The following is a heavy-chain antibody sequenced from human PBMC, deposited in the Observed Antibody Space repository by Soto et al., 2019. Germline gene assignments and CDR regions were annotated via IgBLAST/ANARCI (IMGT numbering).Heavy chain of an antibody. CDR3: ARDSGLNGMDV. J-gene: IGHJ6*02. Sequence: SETLSLTCTVSGGSISSGDYYWSWIRQPPGKGLEWIGYIYYSGSTYYNPSLKSRVTISVDTSKNQFSLKLSSVTTADTAVYYCARDSGLNGMDVWGQGTTVTVSS. D-gene: IGHD3-10*01. CDR1: GGSISSGDYY. V-gene: IGHV4-30-4*01. CDR2: IYYSGST.